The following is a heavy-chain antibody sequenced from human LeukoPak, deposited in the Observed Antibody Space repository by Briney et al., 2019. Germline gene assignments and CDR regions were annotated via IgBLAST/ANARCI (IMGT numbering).Heavy chain of an antibody. J-gene: IGHJ4*02. CDR3: VRVGRIQYFDY. CDR1: GFAFSSYE. V-gene: IGHV3-48*03. Sequence: GGSLRLSCAAPGFAFSSYEMNWVRQAPGKGPEWISYTSGGRDTMYYADSVKGRFTSSRDNAKNSLFLQMNSLRAEDTAVYYCVRVGRIQYFDYWGQGTPVTVSS. CDR2: TSGGRDTM. D-gene: IGHD5-18*01.